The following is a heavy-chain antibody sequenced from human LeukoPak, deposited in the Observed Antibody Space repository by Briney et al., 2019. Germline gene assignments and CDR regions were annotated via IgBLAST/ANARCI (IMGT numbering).Heavy chain of an antibody. J-gene: IGHJ6*03. CDR2: IYHSGST. Sequence: PSETLSLTCAVSGYSMRSGYYWGWIRQPPGKGLEWIGCIYHSGSTHHNPSLKSRVTISVDTSKSQFSLKLTSVTAADTAVYYCARQGGSSSPYYYYYMDVWGKGTTVTVSS. D-gene: IGHD6-13*01. CDR1: GYSMRSGYY. CDR3: ARQGGSSSPYYYYYMDV. V-gene: IGHV4-38-2*01.